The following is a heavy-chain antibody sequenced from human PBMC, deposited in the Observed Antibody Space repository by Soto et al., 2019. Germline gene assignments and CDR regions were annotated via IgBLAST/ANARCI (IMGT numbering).Heavy chain of an antibody. CDR2: IIPIFGTT. D-gene: IGHD1-26*01. CDR3: ARSPHTNYYNYGMDV. J-gene: IGHJ6*02. Sequence: ASVKVSCKASDYTFTSYGISWVRQAPGQGLEWMGGIIPIFGTTNYAQKFQGRVTITADKSTSTAYMELSSLRSEDTAVYYCARSPHTNYYNYGMDVWGQGTTVTVSS. CDR1: DYTFTSYG. V-gene: IGHV1-69*06.